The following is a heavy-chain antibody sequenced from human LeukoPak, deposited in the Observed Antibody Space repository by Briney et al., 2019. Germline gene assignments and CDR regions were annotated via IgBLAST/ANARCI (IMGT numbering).Heavy chain of an antibody. CDR1: GFTFSSYS. CDR2: ISSSGSYI. D-gene: IGHD6-13*01. V-gene: IGHV3-21*01. J-gene: IGHJ4*02. CDR3: ARVGSAAVD. Sequence: GGSLRLSCAASGFTFSSYSMNWVRQAPGKGLEWVSSISSSGSYIYYADSVKGRSTISRDNAKNSLYLQMNSLRAEDTAVYYCARVGSAAVDWGQGTLVTVSS.